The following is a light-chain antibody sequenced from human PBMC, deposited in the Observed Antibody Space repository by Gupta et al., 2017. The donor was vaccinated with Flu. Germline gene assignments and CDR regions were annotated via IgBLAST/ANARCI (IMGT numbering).Light chain of an antibody. Sequence: SPGQTASISCSGDKLGNKHVCWYQQKAGQSPVLVIYQDSKRPSGISERFSGSNSGNTATLTISGTQAMDEADYYCQAWDSSTGVFGTGTKVTVL. V-gene: IGLV3-1*01. CDR2: QDS. J-gene: IGLJ1*01. CDR1: KLGNKH. CDR3: QAWDSSTGV.